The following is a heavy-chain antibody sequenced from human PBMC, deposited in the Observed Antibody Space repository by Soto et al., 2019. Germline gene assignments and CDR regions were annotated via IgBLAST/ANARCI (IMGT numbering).Heavy chain of an antibody. CDR1: GFTFSNYW. V-gene: IGHV3-74*01. Sequence: EVLLVESGGGLVQPGESLRLSCAASGFTFSNYWMHWVRQTPGKGLVWVSRIDSGGSTTSYADSVKGRFTISRENAKNTLYLQMNSLRAEDTAVYYCVRVLYNWNDALDYWGQGTLVTVSS. CDR2: IDSGGSTT. CDR3: VRVLYNWNDALDY. D-gene: IGHD1-20*01. J-gene: IGHJ4*02.